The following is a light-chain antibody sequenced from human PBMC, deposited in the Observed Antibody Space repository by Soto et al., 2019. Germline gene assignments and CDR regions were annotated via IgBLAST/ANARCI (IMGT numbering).Light chain of an antibody. CDR1: QSLLHSNGYNY. CDR2: LGS. V-gene: IGKV2-28*01. Sequence: DIVMTQSPLSLPVTPGEPASISCMSSQSLLHSNGYNYLDWYLQKPGQSPQLLIYLGSSRASGVPDRFSGSGSGIDFTLTISRVEAEDVGFYYCMQALQAPLTFGQGTKVDIK. J-gene: IGKJ1*01. CDR3: MQALQAPLT.